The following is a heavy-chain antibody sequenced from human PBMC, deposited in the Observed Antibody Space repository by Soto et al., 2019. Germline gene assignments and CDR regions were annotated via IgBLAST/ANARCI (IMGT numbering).Heavy chain of an antibody. CDR1: GGSINSGGSS. Sequence: QLQESGPGLVKPSQTLSLTCTVSGGSINSGGSSWNWSRQHPGKGLEWIGHIYSNGGTYDNQPLSGRVTLSIDTSKNQFYLKLSSVTAADTAVYYCASPFFFSSSSCHDYWGQGTLVTVSS. CDR3: ASPFFFSSSSCHDY. CDR2: IYSNGGT. J-gene: IGHJ4*02. D-gene: IGHD2-2*01. V-gene: IGHV4-31*03.